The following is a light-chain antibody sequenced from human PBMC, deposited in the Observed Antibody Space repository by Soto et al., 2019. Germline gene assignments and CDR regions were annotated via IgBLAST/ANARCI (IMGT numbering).Light chain of an antibody. CDR2: SND. V-gene: IGLV1-44*01. CDR1: GPDIGSNT. CDR3: AAWDDSLSGRV. Sequence: QSVLTQPPSASGTPGQRVTISCSGGGPDIGSNTVNWYQQLPGTAPRLLIYSNDQRPSGVPDRFSGSKSGTSASLAISGLQSEAEAVYYCAAWDDSLSGRVFGGGTKLTVL. J-gene: IGLJ2*01.